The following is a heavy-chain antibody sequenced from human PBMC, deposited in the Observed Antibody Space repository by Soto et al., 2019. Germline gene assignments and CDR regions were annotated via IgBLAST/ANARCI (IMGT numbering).Heavy chain of an antibody. CDR2: IIPILGTA. CDR1: GGTFSSYI. Sequence: SVKVSCNASGGTFSSYIISWLRQAPGQGLDWMGRIIPILGTADYAQKFQGRVTITAAKTTSTAYMELSSLRSKNTAVYYCARTLYDFWSGYHHRPLIDFRVQRTLLTVSS. D-gene: IGHD3-3*01. J-gene: IGHJ4*02. V-gene: IGHV1-69*08. CDR3: ARTLYDFWSGYHHRPLIDF.